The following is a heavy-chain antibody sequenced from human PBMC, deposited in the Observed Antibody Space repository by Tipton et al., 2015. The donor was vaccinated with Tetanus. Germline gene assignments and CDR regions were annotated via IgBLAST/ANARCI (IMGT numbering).Heavy chain of an antibody. D-gene: IGHD1-26*01. CDR3: VRYSGSYGCVY. CDR2: IRSDNGPI. J-gene: IGHJ4*02. CDR1: YDSFYGYY. V-gene: IGHV3-11*04. Sequence: LSLTCAVYYDSFYGYYWSWIRQAPGKGLECVSYIRSDNGPIWYADSVKGRFTMSRDNAKSSLYLQMNSLRAEDTAVYYCVRYSGSYGCVYWGQGTLVTVSS.